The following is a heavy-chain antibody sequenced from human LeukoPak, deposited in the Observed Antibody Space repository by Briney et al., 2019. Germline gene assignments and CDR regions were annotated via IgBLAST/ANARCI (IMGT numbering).Heavy chain of an antibody. CDR2: IYYSGST. D-gene: IGHD6-13*01. V-gene: IGHV4-59*01. J-gene: IGHJ4*02. CDR3: ARVDSSSWLVDY. Sequence: PSETLSLTCTVSGGSISSYYWSWIRQPPGKGLDWIGYIYYSGSTNYNPSLKSRVTISVDTSKNQFSLKLSSVTAADTAVYYCARVDSSSWLVDYWGQGTLVTVSS. CDR1: GGSISSYY.